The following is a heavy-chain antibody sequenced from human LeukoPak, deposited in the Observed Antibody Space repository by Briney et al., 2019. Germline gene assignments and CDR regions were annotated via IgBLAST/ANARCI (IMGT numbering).Heavy chain of an antibody. Sequence: PGGSLRLSCAASGFTFNTYWMHWVRQAPGKGLMWVSRINVDGSSTTYADPVKGRFTISRDNAKNTLYLQMNSLRAEDTAVYYCASGGLAYYWFDYWGQGTLDTVSS. CDR1: GFTFNTYW. CDR3: ASGGLAYYWFDY. V-gene: IGHV3-74*01. D-gene: IGHD1-26*01. CDR2: INVDGSST. J-gene: IGHJ4*01.